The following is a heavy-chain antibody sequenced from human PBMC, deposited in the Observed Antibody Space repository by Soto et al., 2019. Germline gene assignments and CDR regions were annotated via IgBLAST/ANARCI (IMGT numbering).Heavy chain of an antibody. Sequence: GGSLRLSCAASGFTFSSYAMSWVRQAPGKGLEWVSAISGSGSSTYYADSVKGRFTISRDNSKNTLYLQMNSLRAEDTAVYYCAKGGGYCISTSCYHYYYYYYMDVWGKGTTVTVSS. V-gene: IGHV3-23*01. CDR1: GFTFSSYA. CDR3: AKGGGYCISTSCYHYYYYYYMDV. D-gene: IGHD2-2*01. CDR2: ISGSGSST. J-gene: IGHJ6*03.